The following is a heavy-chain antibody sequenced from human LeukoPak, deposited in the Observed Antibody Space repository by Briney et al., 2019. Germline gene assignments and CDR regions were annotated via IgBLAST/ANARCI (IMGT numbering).Heavy chain of an antibody. J-gene: IGHJ4*02. CDR2: INCDYYI. Sequence: SGPTLVRPTQTLTLTCTFSGFSLRSGGMYVSWIRQPPGKALEGLARINCDYYIYYSKSLKTRLTLSKDTSKNQVVLTMINMVPVDTATYYCARISDHYDSSGYSVFDYWGQGILVTVSS. CDR3: ARISDHYDSSGYSVFDY. D-gene: IGHD3-22*01. CDR1: GFSLRSGGMY. V-gene: IGHV2-70*11.